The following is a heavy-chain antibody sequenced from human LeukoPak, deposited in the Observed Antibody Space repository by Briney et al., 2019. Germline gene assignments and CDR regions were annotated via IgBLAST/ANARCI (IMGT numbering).Heavy chain of an antibody. V-gene: IGHV4-59*01. CDR1: GGSISSYY. D-gene: IGHD2-21*02. J-gene: IGHJ4*02. Sequence: SETLSLTCTVSGGSISSYYWSWIRQPPGKGLEWIGYIYYSGSTNYNPSLKSRVTISVDTSKNQFSLKLSSVTAADTAVYYCARSATRGKGAVVTGQYYFDYWVQGTLVTVSS. CDR2: IYYSGST. CDR3: ARSATRGKGAVVTGQYYFDY.